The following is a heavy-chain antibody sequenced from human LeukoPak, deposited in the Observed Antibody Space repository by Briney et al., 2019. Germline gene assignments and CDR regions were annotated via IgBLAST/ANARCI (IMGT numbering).Heavy chain of an antibody. Sequence: SETLSLTCTVSGYSISNGYYWDWIRQPPGRGREWIGNIYRSGSTSYNPSLKSRVTISVDTSKNQFFLKVNSVTAADTAVYYCARRHSSGWFYYWGQGTLVTVSS. CDR1: GYSISNGYY. CDR3: ARRHSSGWFYY. J-gene: IGHJ4*02. CDR2: IYRSGST. V-gene: IGHV4-38-2*02. D-gene: IGHD6-19*01.